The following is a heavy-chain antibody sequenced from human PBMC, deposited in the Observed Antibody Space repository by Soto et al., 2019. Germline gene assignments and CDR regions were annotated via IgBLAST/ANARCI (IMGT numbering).Heavy chain of an antibody. V-gene: IGHV5-51*01. CDR2: IFPGDSDT. Sequence: EVQLVQSGAEVKKPGESLKISCKGSGYRFTSYLIGWVRQMPGKGLEWMGIIFPGDSDTRYSPSFQVQATISVDKSISTAYLQWSSLKASDTAMYYCARLGDCGGDCYPVVYFDLWGRVTLVTVSS. CDR3: ARLGDCGGDCYPVVYFDL. J-gene: IGHJ2*01. D-gene: IGHD2-21*02. CDR1: GYRFTSYL.